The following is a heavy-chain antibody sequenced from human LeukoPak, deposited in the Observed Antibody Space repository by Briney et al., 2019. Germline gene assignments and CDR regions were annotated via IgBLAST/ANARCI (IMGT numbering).Heavy chain of an antibody. V-gene: IGHV4-59*08. CDR2: IYYSGST. J-gene: IGHJ4*02. Sequence: SETLSLTCTVSGGSISGNYWSWIRQPPGKGLEYIGYIYYSGSTNYNPSLKSRVTMSVDTSKNQFSLKLSSGTAADTAVYYCARQGSGYAYGSYSFDSWGQGTLVTVSS. CDR3: ARQGSGYAYGSYSFDS. D-gene: IGHD5-18*01. CDR1: GGSISGNY.